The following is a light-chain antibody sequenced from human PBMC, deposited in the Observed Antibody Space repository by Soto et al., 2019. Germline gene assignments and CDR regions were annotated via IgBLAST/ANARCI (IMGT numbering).Light chain of an antibody. CDR2: DAS. CDR3: QQYDTSPRT. V-gene: IGKV3-20*01. Sequence: EIVLTQSPVTLSLSPGARATLSCRASQSVRTYLAWYQVKPGQAPRLLIYDASRRASGVPARFSGSGSGTDFTLTISRLEPEDFAVYYCQQYDTSPRTFGLGTKVDI. J-gene: IGKJ1*01. CDR1: QSVRTY.